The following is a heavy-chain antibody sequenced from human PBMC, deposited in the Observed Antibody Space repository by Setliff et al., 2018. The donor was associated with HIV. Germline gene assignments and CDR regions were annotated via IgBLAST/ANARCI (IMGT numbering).Heavy chain of an antibody. D-gene: IGHD6-19*01. CDR3: AREEQWLAYYFDY. CDR2: ISAYNGNT. CDR1: GYTFSSYG. V-gene: IGHV1-18*01. Sequence: ASVKVSCKASGYTFSSYGISWVRQAPGQGVEWMGWISAYNGNTNYAQKLQGRVTITRVTSASTAYMELSSLRSEDTAVYYCAREEQWLAYYFDYWGQGTLVTVSS. J-gene: IGHJ4*02.